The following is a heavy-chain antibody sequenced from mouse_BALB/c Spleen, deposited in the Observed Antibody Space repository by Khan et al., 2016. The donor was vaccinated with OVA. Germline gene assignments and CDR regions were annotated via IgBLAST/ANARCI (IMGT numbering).Heavy chain of an antibody. CDR3: ARSGTGGFSY. Sequence: EVELVESGGGLVQPGGSRKLSCAASGFTFSDYGMAWIRQGPGKGPEWITFISSLAYNFYYADTVTGRSTISREHAKHPLYLEMHSLRSEDTAIYYWARSGTGGFSYWGQGTLVTVSA. V-gene: IGHV5-15*02. D-gene: IGHD3-1*01. J-gene: IGHJ3*01. CDR2: ISSLAYNF. CDR1: GFTFSDYG.